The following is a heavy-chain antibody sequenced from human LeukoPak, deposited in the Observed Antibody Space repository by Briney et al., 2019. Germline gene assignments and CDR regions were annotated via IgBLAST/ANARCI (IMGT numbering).Heavy chain of an antibody. CDR2: IYHRGTT. Sequence: PSETLSLTCSVSGFFVSSGYYWGWIRQPPGKGLEWIGSIYHRGTTYYNPPLKSRVSMSVDTSKNQFSLKLTSVTAADTAVYYCARSPRRVTATIYFDYWGQGTLVTASS. CDR1: GFFVSSGYY. D-gene: IGHD2-21*02. CDR3: ARSPRRVTATIYFDY. V-gene: IGHV4-38-2*02. J-gene: IGHJ4*02.